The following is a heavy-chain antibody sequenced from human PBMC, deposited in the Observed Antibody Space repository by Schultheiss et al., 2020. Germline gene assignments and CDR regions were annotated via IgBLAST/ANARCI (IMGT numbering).Heavy chain of an antibody. CDR1: GFTFSSYS. D-gene: IGHD3-10*01. J-gene: IGHJ6*03. CDR2: IRSKAYGGTA. Sequence: GGSLRLSCAGSGFTFSSYSMNWVRQAPGKGLEWVGFIRSKAYGGTAEYAASVKGRFTLSRDDSKSIAYLQMNSLKTEDTAVYYCTRGGEIRPYYYYYYMDVWGKGTTVTVSS. V-gene: IGHV3-49*04. CDR3: TRGGEIRPYYYYYYMDV.